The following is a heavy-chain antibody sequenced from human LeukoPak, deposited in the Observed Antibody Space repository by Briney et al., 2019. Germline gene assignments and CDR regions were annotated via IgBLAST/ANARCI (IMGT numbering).Heavy chain of an antibody. CDR2: TNPSGGST. V-gene: IGHV1-46*03. CDR3: AREGPHDFWSGFYYYYYYMDV. Sequence: ASVKVSCKASGYTFTSYYMHWVRQAPGQGLEWMGITNPSGGSTSYAQKFQGRVTMTRDTSTSTVYMELSSLRSEDTAVYYCAREGPHDFWSGFYYYYYYMDVWGKGTTVTVSS. D-gene: IGHD3-3*01. J-gene: IGHJ6*03. CDR1: GYTFTSYY.